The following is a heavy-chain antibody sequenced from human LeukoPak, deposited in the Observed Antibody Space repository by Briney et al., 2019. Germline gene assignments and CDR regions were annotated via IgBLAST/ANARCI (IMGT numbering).Heavy chain of an antibody. CDR2: INTNTGNP. J-gene: IGHJ5*02. Sequence: ASVKVSCKASGYTFTSYAMNWVRQAPGQGLEWMGWINTNTGNPTYAQGFTGRFVSSLDTSVSTAYLQISSLKAEDTAVYYCARDLWFGEFYQYNWFDPWGQGPLVTVSS. CDR1: GYTFTSYA. V-gene: IGHV7-4-1*02. D-gene: IGHD3-10*01. CDR3: ARDLWFGEFYQYNWFDP.